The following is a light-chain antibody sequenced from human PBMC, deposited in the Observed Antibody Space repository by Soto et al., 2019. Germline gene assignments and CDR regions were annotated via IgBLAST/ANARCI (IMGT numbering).Light chain of an antibody. J-gene: IGKJ4*01. V-gene: IGKV1-39*01. CDR1: QYISNS. CDR3: QQYYTTPLT. Sequence: DIHMTQSPSSLSASVGDSVTITCRASQYISNSLNWYQQRPGKAPKLLIFAASSLQGGVPSRFSGSGSGTDFTLTISSLEPEDFATYYCQQYYTTPLTFGGGTKVDIK. CDR2: AAS.